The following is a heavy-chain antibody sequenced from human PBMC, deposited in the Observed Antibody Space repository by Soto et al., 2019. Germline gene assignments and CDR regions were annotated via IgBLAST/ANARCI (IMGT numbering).Heavy chain of an antibody. V-gene: IGHV3-21*01. CDR2: INSRSSYI. CDR3: ARDPEGYSYGSNWFDP. Sequence: GGSLRLSCAASGFTFSSYSMNWVRQAPGKGLEWVSPINSRSSYIYYADSVKGRFTISRDNAKNSLYLQMNSLRAEDTAVYYCARDPEGYSYGSNWFDPWGQGTLVTVSS. D-gene: IGHD5-18*01. J-gene: IGHJ5*02. CDR1: GFTFSSYS.